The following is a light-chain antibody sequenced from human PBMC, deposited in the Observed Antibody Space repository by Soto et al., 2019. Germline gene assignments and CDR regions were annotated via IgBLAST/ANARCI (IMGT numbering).Light chain of an antibody. CDR1: SSDIGGYNY. V-gene: IGLV2-8*01. CDR3: CSYAGSYTWV. CDR2: AVS. J-gene: IGLJ3*02. Sequence: QSALTQPPSASGSLGQSVTISCTGTSSDIGGYNYVSWYQQHPGKAPKLIIYAVSNRSSEVPGRFSGSKSGNTASLTVSGLLAEDEADYYCCSYAGSYTWVFGGGTKVTVL.